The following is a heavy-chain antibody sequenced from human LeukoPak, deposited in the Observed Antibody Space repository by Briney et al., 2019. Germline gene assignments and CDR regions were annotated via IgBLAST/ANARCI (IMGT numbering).Heavy chain of an antibody. CDR1: GGSISSYY. D-gene: IGHD6-13*01. CDR2: IYYSGST. Sequence: SETLSLTCTVSGGSISSYYWSWIRQPPGKGLEWIGYIYYSGSTNYNPSLKSRVTISVDTSKNQFSLKLSSVTAADTAVYYCARRRVAAAGIYYFDYWGQGTLVTVSS. CDR3: ARRRVAAAGIYYFDY. J-gene: IGHJ4*02. V-gene: IGHV4-59*01.